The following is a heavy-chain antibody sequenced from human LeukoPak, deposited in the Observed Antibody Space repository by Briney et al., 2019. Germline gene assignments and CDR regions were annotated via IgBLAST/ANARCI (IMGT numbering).Heavy chain of an antibody. CDR2: IHYSGST. V-gene: IGHV4-59*01. D-gene: IGHD6-19*01. J-gene: IGHJ4*02. Sequence: PSETLSLTCTVSGGSISSYYWSWIRQPPGKGLEWIGYIHYSGSTNYNPSLKSRVTISVDTSKNQFSLKLSSVTAADTAVYYCARDHGSGWYSLDYWGQGTLVTVSS. CDR1: GGSISSYY. CDR3: ARDHGSGWYSLDY.